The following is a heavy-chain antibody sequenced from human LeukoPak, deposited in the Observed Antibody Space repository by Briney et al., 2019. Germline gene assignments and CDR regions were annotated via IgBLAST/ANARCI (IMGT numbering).Heavy chain of an antibody. J-gene: IGHJ4*02. CDR1: GGSIDSSSYY. CDR2: VYYSGTT. Sequence: PSETLSLTCTVSGGSIDSSSYYWGWIRQPPGKGLEWIGNVYYSGTTYYNPSLKSRVTISIDTSKNQFSLKLSSVTAADTAVYYCARQVDRGQWLVHRRIDYWDRGTLVTVSS. D-gene: IGHD6-19*01. V-gene: IGHV4-39*01. CDR3: ARQVDRGQWLVHRRIDY.